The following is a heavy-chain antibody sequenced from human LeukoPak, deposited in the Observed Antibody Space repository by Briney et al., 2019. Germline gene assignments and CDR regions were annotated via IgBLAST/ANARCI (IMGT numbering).Heavy chain of an antibody. CDR3: ARDFWGAYRVDYFDY. D-gene: IGHD3-3*01. CDR1: GLTFSSYS. Sequence: GGSLRLSCAASGLTFSSYSMTWVRQAPGKGLQWVSSISSGGNYIYYADSLKGRFTISRDNAKNSLYLQMYGLRVEDTAVYYCARDFWGAYRVDYFDYWGQGTLVTVSS. J-gene: IGHJ4*02. V-gene: IGHV3-21*01. CDR2: ISSGGNYI.